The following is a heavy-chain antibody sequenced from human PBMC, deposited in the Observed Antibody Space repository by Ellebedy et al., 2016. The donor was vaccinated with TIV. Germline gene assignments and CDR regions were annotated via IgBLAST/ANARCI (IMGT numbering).Heavy chain of an antibody. CDR3: ARDRGYSYGYERYYYGMDV. CDR1: GYTFTNYG. D-gene: IGHD5-18*01. CDR2: ISAYNGNT. Sequence: ASVKVSCXASGYTFTNYGISWVRQAPEQGLEWMGWISAYNGNTDYAQKFQGRVTMTRDTSTSTVYMELSSLRSEDTAVYYCARDRGYSYGYERYYYGMDVWGQGTTVTVSS. V-gene: IGHV1-18*01. J-gene: IGHJ6*02.